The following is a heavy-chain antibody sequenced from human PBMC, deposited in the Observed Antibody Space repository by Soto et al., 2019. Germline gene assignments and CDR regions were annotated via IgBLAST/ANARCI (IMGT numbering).Heavy chain of an antibody. CDR2: ISSSSSYI. J-gene: IGHJ5*02. Sequence: EVQLVESGGGLVKPGGSLRLSCAASGFTFSSYSMNWVRQAPGKGLEWVSSISSSSSYIYYADSVKGRFTISRDNAKNSLYMQMNSQRAEDTAVYYCAREGRFGESPHGGFDPWGQGTLVTVSS. D-gene: IGHD3-10*01. V-gene: IGHV3-21*01. CDR3: AREGRFGESPHGGFDP. CDR1: GFTFSSYS.